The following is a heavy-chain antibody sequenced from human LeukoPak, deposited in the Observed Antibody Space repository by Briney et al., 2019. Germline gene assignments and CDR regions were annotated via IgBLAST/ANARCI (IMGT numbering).Heavy chain of an antibody. V-gene: IGHV3-74*01. CDR3: ARDVGSSSVMNL. CDR1: GFSFSSYW. J-gene: IGHJ6*03. CDR2: INTDGSTT. Sequence: GGSLRLSCAASGFSFSSYWMYWVRHGPGKGLVWVSRINTDGSTTHYADSAKGRFTISRDNAKNTLYMQMSSLRAEDTAVYYCARDVGSSSVMNLWGEGTTVTVSS. D-gene: IGHD6-6*01.